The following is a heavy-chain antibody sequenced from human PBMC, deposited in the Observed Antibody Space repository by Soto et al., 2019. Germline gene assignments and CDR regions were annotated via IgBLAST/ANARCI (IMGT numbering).Heavy chain of an antibody. J-gene: IGHJ6*02. CDR1: GGSFSGYY. D-gene: IGHD3-3*01. Sequence: SLTCTVYGGSFSGYYWSWIRQPPGKGLEWIGEINHSGSTNYNPSLKSRVTISVDTSKNQFSLKLSSVTAADTAVYYCAREKRITIFGVVSKIYYYYGIDVWGQGTTVTVSS. CDR2: INHSGST. CDR3: AREKRITIFGVVSKIYYYYGIDV. V-gene: IGHV4-34*01.